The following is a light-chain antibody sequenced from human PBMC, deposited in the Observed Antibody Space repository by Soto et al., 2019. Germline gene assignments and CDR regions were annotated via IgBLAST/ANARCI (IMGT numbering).Light chain of an antibody. Sequence: DIVLTQSPGTLSLSPGERATLSCRASQSVSSSSLACYQQKRGQAPSLLIYGASSRATGIPDRFSGGGSGTDFTLTISRLEPEDFAVYYCQVSGRSALYTFGQGTRLEIK. V-gene: IGKV3-20*01. CDR3: QVSGRSALYT. CDR1: QSVSSSS. J-gene: IGKJ2*01. CDR2: GAS.